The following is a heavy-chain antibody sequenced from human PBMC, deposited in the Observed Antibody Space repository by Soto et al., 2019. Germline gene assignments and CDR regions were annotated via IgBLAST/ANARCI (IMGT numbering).Heavy chain of an antibody. CDR3: ARDHPHSYGVYYFDY. J-gene: IGHJ4*02. CDR2: IYSSGST. D-gene: IGHD5-18*01. Sequence: PQKLSLTCTVSGGSTRNRYWLWFRQFPGKGLEWIGYIYSSGSTHYNPSLQNRVTISIDTSKNQVSLKVNSVTAADTAVYYCARDHPHSYGVYYFDYWGQGTPVTVS. CDR1: GGSTRNRY. V-gene: IGHV4-59*01.